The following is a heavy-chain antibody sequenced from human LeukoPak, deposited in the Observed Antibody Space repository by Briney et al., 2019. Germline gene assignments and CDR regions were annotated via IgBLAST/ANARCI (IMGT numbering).Heavy chain of an antibody. CDR3: TTDQTGVRFTLIRASNDF. CDR1: GFIFSNAW. V-gene: IGHV3-15*01. J-gene: IGHJ4*02. CDR2: IKSNVNGGTA. Sequence: GGSLRLSCAASGFIFSNAWMSWVRQAPGKGREWVGRIKSNVNGGTADYAAPGKGTFTISIDDSNTTLYLQMNSLETEDTGVYYCTTDQTGVRFTLIRASNDFWGQGTLVTVSS. D-gene: IGHD3-10*01.